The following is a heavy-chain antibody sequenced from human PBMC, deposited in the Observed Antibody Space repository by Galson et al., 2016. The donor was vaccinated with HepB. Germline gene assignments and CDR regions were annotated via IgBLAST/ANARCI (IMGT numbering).Heavy chain of an antibody. CDR2: ISGSGAST. CDR3: AKDKSGAVAGIGRLDY. CDR1: GFTFRSHG. V-gene: IGHV3-23*01. Sequence: SLRLSCAASGFTFRSHGMSWVRQAPGKGLEWVSVISGSGASTYYAEPVKGRLTLSRDNSRNMLFLQMNSLGAEDTAIYYWAKDKSGAVAGIGRLDYWGQGTLVTVSS. D-gene: IGHD6-19*01. J-gene: IGHJ4*02.